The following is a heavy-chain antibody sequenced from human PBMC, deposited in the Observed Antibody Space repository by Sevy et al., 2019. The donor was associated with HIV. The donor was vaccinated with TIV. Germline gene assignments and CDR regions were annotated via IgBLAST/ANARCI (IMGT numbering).Heavy chain of an antibody. Sequence: GGSLRLSCKASGFTFSSFWMQWVRQAPGKGLEWVANIRQDGNEIYYGDSVKGRFTISRDNSNNTLDLQMNSLRAEDTAIYYCARIKGASSSYAMDVWGQGTTVTVSS. V-gene: IGHV3-7*03. D-gene: IGHD2-2*01. CDR1: GFTFSSFW. CDR2: IRQDGNEI. J-gene: IGHJ6*02. CDR3: ARIKGASSSYAMDV.